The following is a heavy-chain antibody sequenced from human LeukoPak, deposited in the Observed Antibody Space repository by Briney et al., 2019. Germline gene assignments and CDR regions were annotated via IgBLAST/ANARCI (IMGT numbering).Heavy chain of an antibody. J-gene: IGHJ5*02. V-gene: IGHV4-34*01. CDR3: ARGRRKDIVVVPAATNWFDP. Sequence: PSETLSLTCAVYGGSFSGYYWSWIRQPPGKGLEWIGEINHSGSTNYNPSLESRVTISVDTSKNQFSLKLSSVTAADTAVYYCARGRRKDIVVVPAATNWFDPWGQGTLVTVSS. CDR1: GGSFSGYY. CDR2: INHSGST. D-gene: IGHD2-2*01.